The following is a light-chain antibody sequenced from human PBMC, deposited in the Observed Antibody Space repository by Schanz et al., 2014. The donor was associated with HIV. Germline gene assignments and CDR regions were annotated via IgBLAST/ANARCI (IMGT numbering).Light chain of an antibody. V-gene: IGKV3-20*01. CDR3: QQYGSSPPYT. J-gene: IGKJ2*01. CDR2: GAS. CDR1: LSISFN. Sequence: EIVMTQSPATLSVSPGERATLSCRASLSISFNLAWYQQKPGQAPRLLIYGASSRATGIPDRFSGSGSGTDFTLTINRLEPEDFAVYYCQQYGSSPPYTFGQGTKLEIK.